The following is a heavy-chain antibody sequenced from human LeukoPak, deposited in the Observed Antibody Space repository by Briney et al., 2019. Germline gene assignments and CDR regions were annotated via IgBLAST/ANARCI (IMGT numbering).Heavy chain of an antibody. CDR3: ARHDPDSGSYYGGWFDP. Sequence: GESLKISCKGSGYSFTSYWIGWVRQMPGKGLEWMGIIYPGDSNTRYSPSFQGQVTISADKSISTAYLQWSSLKASDTAMYYCARHDPDSGSYYGGWFDPWGQGTLVTVSS. CDR1: GYSFTSYW. V-gene: IGHV5-51*01. J-gene: IGHJ5*02. D-gene: IGHD1-26*01. CDR2: IYPGDSNT.